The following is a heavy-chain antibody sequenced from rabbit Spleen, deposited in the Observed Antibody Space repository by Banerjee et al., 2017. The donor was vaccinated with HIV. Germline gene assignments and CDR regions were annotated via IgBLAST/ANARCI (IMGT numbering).Heavy chain of an antibody. CDR2: INIVTGKS. CDR3: ARDTGSSFSTYGMDL. D-gene: IGHD8-1*01. Sequence: QEQLKESGGGLVKPEGSMTLTCKASGVSLNDKDGMCWVRQAPGKGLEWIACINIVTGKSVYASWAKGRFIMSRTSSTTVTLQMTSLTAADTATYFCARDTGSSFSTYGMDLWGQGTLVTVS. J-gene: IGHJ6*01. V-gene: IGHV1S45*01. CDR1: GVSLNDKDG.